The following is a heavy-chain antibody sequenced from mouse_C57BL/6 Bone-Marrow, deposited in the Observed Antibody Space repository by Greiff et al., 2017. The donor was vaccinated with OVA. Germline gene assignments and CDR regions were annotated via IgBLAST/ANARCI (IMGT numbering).Heavy chain of an antibody. J-gene: IGHJ2*01. Sequence: QVHVKQSGAELVRPGASVKLSCKASGYTFTDYYINWVKQRPGQGLEWIARIYPGSGNTYYNEKFKGKATLTAEKSSSTAYMQLSSLTSEDSAVYFCAMIYYDYGRDYWGQGTTLTVSS. CDR1: GYTFTDYY. CDR2: IYPGSGNT. D-gene: IGHD2-4*01. CDR3: AMIYYDYGRDY. V-gene: IGHV1-76*01.